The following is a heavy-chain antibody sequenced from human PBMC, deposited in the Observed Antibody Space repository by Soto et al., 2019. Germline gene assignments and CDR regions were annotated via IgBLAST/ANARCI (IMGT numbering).Heavy chain of an antibody. CDR1: GFSLSTSGVG. D-gene: IGHD1-7*01. CDR3: ASARGYNWNYDHYFDY. J-gene: IGHJ4*02. V-gene: IGHV2-5*01. Sequence: SGPTLVNPTQTLTLTCTFSGFSLSTSGVGVGWIRQPPGKALEWLALIYWNDDKRYSPSLKSRLTITKDTSKNQVVLTMTNMDPVDIATYYCASARGYNWNYDHYFDYWGQGTLVTVSS. CDR2: IYWNDDK.